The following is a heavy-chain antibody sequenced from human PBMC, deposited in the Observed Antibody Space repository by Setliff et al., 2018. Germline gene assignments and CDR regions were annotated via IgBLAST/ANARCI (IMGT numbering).Heavy chain of an antibody. V-gene: IGHV3-7*01. CDR3: ARASIYYNMDV. D-gene: IGHD2-21*01. CDR2: IKQDGSEK. Sequence: PGGSLRLSCAASGFPFRSYWVTWVRQAPGKGLEWVANIKQDGSEKYYVDSVKGRFIISRDNAKNSLYLQMNSLRPDDTAVYYCARASIYYNMDVWGKGTTVTVSS. CDR1: GFPFRSYW. J-gene: IGHJ6*03.